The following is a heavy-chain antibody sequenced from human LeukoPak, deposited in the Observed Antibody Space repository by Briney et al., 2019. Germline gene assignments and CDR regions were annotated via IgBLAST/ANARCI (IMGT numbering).Heavy chain of an antibody. D-gene: IGHD3-9*01. J-gene: IGHJ6*02. CDR1: GFTFTISA. V-gene: IGHV1-58*01. CDR2: IVVGSSNT. Sequence: SVTVSCKASGFTFTISAVQWVRQARGQRLEWIGWIVVGSSNTNYAQKFQERVTITRDTSTSTAYMELSSLRSEHTAVYYCAAGTLNYDILTGYYLEYYYHGMDVWGQGTTVTVSS. CDR3: AAGTLNYDILTGYYLEYYYHGMDV.